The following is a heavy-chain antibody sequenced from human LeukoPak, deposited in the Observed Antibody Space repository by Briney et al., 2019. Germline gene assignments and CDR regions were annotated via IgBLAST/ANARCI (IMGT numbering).Heavy chain of an antibody. CDR3: ARDLVDGVGAPGAY. CDR2: INTYNGNT. V-gene: IGHV1-18*01. Sequence: GASVKVSCKASGYTFTNYGITWMRQAPGQGLEWMGWINTYNGNTNYAQKLQGRVTITTDTSTSTAYMALRSLRSDDTPVFYCARDLVDGVGAPGAYWGQGALVTVSS. J-gene: IGHJ4*02. D-gene: IGHD1-26*01. CDR1: GYTFTNYG.